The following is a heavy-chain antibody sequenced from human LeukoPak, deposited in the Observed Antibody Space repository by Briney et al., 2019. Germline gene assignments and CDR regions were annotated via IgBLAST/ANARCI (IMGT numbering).Heavy chain of an antibody. CDR2: TSYSGST. V-gene: IGHV4-59*01. J-gene: IGHJ5*02. D-gene: IGHD4-17*01. Sequence: SETVSLTCTVSGGSISNYYWMWIRQPPGKGLEWIGHTSYSGSTSFNPSLKSRVTISVDTSKNQFSLKLSSVTAADTAVYYCAKGYGDYVGWFDPWGQGTLVTVSS. CDR1: GGSISNYY. CDR3: AKGYGDYVGWFDP.